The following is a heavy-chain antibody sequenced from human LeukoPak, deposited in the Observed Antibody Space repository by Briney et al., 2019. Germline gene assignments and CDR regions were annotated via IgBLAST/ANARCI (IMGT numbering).Heavy chain of an antibody. V-gene: IGHV1-69*06. J-gene: IGHJ4*02. CDR1: GGTFSSYA. CDR3: ARDPVGLWFGEFDY. CDR2: IIPIFGTA. D-gene: IGHD3-10*01. Sequence: GASVKVSCKASGGTFSSYAISWVRQAPGQGLEWMGGIIPIFGTANYAQKFQGIVTITADKSTSTAYMELSSLRSEDTAVYYCARDPVGLWFGEFDYWGQGTLVTVSS.